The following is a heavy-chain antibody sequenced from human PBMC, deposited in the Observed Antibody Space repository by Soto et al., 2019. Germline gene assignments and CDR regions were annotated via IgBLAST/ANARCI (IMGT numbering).Heavy chain of an antibody. J-gene: IGHJ5*02. CDR1: GFTVSNTY. Sequence: RLSCAASGFTVSNTYMTWVRQPPGKGLECVSVIYTAGGTNYADSVKCRFIISRDNSKNTLYLQMNSLRAEDTAVYYCARALPVAKGGFDPWGQGTLVTVSS. D-gene: IGHD2-2*01. CDR3: ARALPVAKGGFDP. V-gene: IGHV3-53*01. CDR2: IYTAGGT.